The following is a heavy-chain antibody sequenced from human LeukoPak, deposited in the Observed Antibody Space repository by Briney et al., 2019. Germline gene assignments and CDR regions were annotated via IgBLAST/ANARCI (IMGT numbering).Heavy chain of an antibody. CDR3: VSQEVVPH. CDR1: GFSLTNYW. J-gene: IGHJ4*02. CDR2: VKEDGTTK. Sequence: GGSLRLSCAASGFSLTNYWMSWVRQAPGKGLEWVANVKEDGTTKQYVDSVKGRFTISRDNAKNSLYLQMDSLRAEDTAAYYCVSQEVVPHWGQGTLVSVSS. V-gene: IGHV3-7*01. D-gene: IGHD2-15*01.